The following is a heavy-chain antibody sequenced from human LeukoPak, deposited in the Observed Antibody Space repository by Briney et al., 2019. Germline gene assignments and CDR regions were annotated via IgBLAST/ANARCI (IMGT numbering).Heavy chain of an antibody. Sequence: PSETLSLTCTVSGGSISSYYWSWIRQPAGKGLECIGRISTSGSTNYNPSLKSRVTMSVDTSKNQFSLKLTSVTAADTAVYYCARGDYSNYPNYYYYMDVWGKGTTVTVSS. CDR3: ARGDYSNYPNYYYYMDV. J-gene: IGHJ6*03. CDR1: GGSISSYY. CDR2: ISTSGST. V-gene: IGHV4-4*07. D-gene: IGHD4-11*01.